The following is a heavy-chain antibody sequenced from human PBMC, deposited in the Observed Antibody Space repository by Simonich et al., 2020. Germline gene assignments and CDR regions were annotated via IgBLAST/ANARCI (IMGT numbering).Heavy chain of an antibody. Sequence: GAEVTKPGASVKVSSQASGSTFTGYYMHWVRKDPGQGLKWMGRINPNSGGTNYAQKFQGRVTITRDTSISTAYMERSRLRSDDTAVYYCARVRGIYYDYGMDVWGQGTTVTVSS. V-gene: IGHV1-2*06. CDR3: ARVRGIYYDYGMDV. D-gene: IGHD3-16*01. CDR2: INPNSGGT. CDR1: GSTFTGYY. J-gene: IGHJ6*02.